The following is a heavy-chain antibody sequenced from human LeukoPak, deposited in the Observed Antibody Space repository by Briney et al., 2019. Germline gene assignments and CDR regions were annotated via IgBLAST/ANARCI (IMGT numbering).Heavy chain of an antibody. CDR2: IYYSGST. J-gene: IGHJ4*02. D-gene: IGHD6-19*01. CDR3: ARHRGIAVDSRVPYYFDY. CDR1: GGSISSYY. Sequence: SETLSLTCTVSGGSISSYYWSWIRQPPGKGLEWIGYIYYSGSTNYNPSLKSRVTISVDTSKNQFSLKLSSVTAADTAVYYCARHRGIAVDSRVPYYFDYWGQGTLVTVSS. V-gene: IGHV4-59*08.